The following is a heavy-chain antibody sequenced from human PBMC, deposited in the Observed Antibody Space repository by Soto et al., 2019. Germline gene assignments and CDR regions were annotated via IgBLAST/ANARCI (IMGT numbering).Heavy chain of an antibody. CDR1: GGSISSESYF. D-gene: IGHD2-15*01. CDR3: AALLGHCSGGTCFFRWFDP. Sequence: QLQLQESGPGLAKPSETLSLTCTVSGGSISSESYFWGWVRQPSGKGLEWVGTISYSGSPFFNPSFKGRATLSVDTSKNQFSLRLSAVTAADSAVYFCAALLGHCSGGTCFFRWFDPWGQGSLVTVSS. J-gene: IGHJ5*02. CDR2: ISYSGSP. V-gene: IGHV4-39*01.